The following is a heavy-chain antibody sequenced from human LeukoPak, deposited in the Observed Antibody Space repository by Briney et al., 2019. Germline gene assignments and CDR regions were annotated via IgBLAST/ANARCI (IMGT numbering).Heavy chain of an antibody. Sequence: ASVKVSCKAAGYTFTSHGFIWLRQAPGQGLEWMGWITVNNGYTKYAQELQGRVTMTTDTSTSTAYMELRSLRSDDTAVYYCARDEWSMVNGAFDIWGQGTMVTVSS. V-gene: IGHV1-18*01. CDR3: ARDEWSMVNGAFDI. J-gene: IGHJ3*02. CDR1: GYTFTSHG. CDR2: ITVNNGYT. D-gene: IGHD2-8*02.